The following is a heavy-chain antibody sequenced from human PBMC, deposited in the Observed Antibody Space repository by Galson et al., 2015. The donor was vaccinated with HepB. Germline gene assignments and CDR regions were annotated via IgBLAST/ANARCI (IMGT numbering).Heavy chain of an antibody. CDR3: ARAVTVFRGVYFEH. CDR1: GFTFSDYD. V-gene: IGHV3-13*01. J-gene: IGHJ4*02. CDR2: IDMAGDT. Sequence: SLRLSCAASGFTFSDYDMHWVRHAPGKGLEWVSGIDMAGDTFYSGSVKGRFTISRENAKNSLYLQMSSLRAGDTAVYYCARAVTVFRGVYFEHWGQGSLVIVSS. D-gene: IGHD3-10*01.